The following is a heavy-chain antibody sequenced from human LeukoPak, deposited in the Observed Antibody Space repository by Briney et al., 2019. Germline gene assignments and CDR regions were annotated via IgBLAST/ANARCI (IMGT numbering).Heavy chain of an antibody. CDR2: IYYSGNT. CDR3: ARQTGSGLFILP. CDR1: GVSISSSNSY. D-gene: IGHD3/OR15-3a*01. Sequence: PSQTLSLTCTVSGVSISSSNSYWGWIRQPPGKGLEWIGSIYYSGNTYYNASLKSQVSISIDTSKNQFSLRLTSVTAADTAVYYCARQTGSGLFILPGGQGTLVTVSS. V-gene: IGHV4-39*01. J-gene: IGHJ4*02.